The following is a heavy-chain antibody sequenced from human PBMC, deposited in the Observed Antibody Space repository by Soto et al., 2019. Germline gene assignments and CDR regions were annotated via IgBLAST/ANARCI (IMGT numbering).Heavy chain of an antibody. V-gene: IGHV4-39*02. J-gene: IGHJ4*02. D-gene: IGHD6-13*01. Sequence: SETLSPTCTVSGGSISTSSYHWAWIRQPPGKGLEWIASIYYSGSTYYNPSLKSRATISVDTSKNQFSLKLTSVTAADTAVYYCAREYESSPTDWGQGTLVTVSS. CDR2: IYYSGST. CDR3: AREYESSPTD. CDR1: GGSISTSSYH.